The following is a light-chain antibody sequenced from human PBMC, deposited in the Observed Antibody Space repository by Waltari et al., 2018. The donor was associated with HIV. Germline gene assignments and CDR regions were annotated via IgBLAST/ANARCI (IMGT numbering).Light chain of an antibody. J-gene: IGLJ3*02. CDR3: SAWDASLGAWM. V-gene: IGLV1-44*01. Sequence: QSVLTQPPSPSGTPAQTIIISCSGSTPNRGTNNVNWYQQLPGTTPRLLMHSNIQRPSGVPDRLSGSTSGTSASLAISGLQSEDDADYYGSAWDASLGAWMFGGGTKLTVL. CDR2: SNI. CDR1: TPNRGTNN.